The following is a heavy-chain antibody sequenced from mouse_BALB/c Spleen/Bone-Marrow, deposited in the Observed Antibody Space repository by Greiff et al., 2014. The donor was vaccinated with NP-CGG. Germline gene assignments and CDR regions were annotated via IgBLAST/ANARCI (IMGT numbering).Heavy chain of an antibody. Sequence: QVQLQQSGPELVRPGVSMKISYKGSGYTFTDYAMHWVKQSHAKSLEWIGVISTYSGNTNYNQKFKGKATMTVDKSSSTAYLELARLTSEDSAIYYCASPIYYGNYEGFAYWGQGTLVTVSA. D-gene: IGHD2-1*01. J-gene: IGHJ3*01. V-gene: IGHV1-67*01. CDR2: ISTYSGNT. CDR1: GYTFTDYA. CDR3: ASPIYYGNYEGFAY.